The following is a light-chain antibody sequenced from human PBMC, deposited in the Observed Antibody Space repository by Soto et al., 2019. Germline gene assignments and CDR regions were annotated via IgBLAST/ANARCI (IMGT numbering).Light chain of an antibody. CDR1: QSVSSN. J-gene: IGKJ2*01. Sequence: EIVMTQSPATLSVSPGERAILSCRASQSVSSNLGWYQKKPGQAPRLLIYGASIRASGIPARFSGSGSGTEFTLTISSLQSEDSAVYYCQQFDNRPPYTFGQGTKLEIK. V-gene: IGKV3-15*01. CDR3: QQFDNRPPYT. CDR2: GAS.